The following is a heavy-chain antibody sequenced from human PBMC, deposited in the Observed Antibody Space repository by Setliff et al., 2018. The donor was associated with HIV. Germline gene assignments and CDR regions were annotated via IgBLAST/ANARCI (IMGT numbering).Heavy chain of an antibody. CDR1: GGPSTDHY. CDR2: IHHSGNT. V-gene: IGHV4-34*01. CDR3: VASSSWSCRLNY. J-gene: IGHJ4*02. D-gene: IGHD2-2*01. Sequence: SETLSLTCAVYGGPSTDHYWNWIRQSPGMGLEWIAEIHHSGNTHYDPSLKSRLTISIDTSKKQFSLKLTSVTAADAAIYYCVASSSWSCRLNYWGQGTLVTVSS.